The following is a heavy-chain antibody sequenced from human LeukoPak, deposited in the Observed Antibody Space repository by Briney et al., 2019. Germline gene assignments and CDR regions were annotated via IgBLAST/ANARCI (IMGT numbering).Heavy chain of an antibody. J-gene: IGHJ4*02. V-gene: IGHV3-21*01. CDR3: ARDLGGNYCDSSGRKHHHFDY. D-gene: IGHD3-22*01. CDR1: GFTFSSYS. CDR2: ISSSSSYI. Sequence: GGSLRLSCAASGFTFSSYSMNWVRQAPGKGLEWVSSISSSSSYIYYADSVKGRFTISRDNAKNSLYLQMNSLRAEDTAVYYCARDLGGNYCDSSGRKHHHFDYWGQGTLVTVSS.